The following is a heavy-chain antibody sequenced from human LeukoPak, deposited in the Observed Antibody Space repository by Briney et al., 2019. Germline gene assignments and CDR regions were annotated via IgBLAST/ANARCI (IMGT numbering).Heavy chain of an antibody. CDR2: IYYSGST. D-gene: IGHD3-22*01. CDR1: SGSISSYY. J-gene: IGHJ3*02. V-gene: IGHV4-59*08. Sequence: PSETLSLTCTVSSGSISSYYWSWIRQPPGKGLEWIGYIYYSGSTNYNPSLKSRVTISVDTSKNQFSLRLTSVTAADTAVYYCARGYYARGAFDIWGQGTLVTVSS. CDR3: ARGYYARGAFDI.